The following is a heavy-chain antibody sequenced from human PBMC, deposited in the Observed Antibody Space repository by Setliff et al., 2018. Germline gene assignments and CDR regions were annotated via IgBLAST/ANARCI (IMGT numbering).Heavy chain of an antibody. Sequence: SETLSLTCTVSGVSIRSYYWSRIRQPPGKGLEWIGYILYSGSSDYNPSLQSRVSISVDTSKNQLSLKLDSLTAADTAVYFCARLPRTVTHFDYWGQGALVTVSS. CDR2: ILYSGSS. CDR1: GVSIRSYY. J-gene: IGHJ4*02. V-gene: IGHV4-59*01. CDR3: ARLPRTVTHFDY. D-gene: IGHD4-17*01.